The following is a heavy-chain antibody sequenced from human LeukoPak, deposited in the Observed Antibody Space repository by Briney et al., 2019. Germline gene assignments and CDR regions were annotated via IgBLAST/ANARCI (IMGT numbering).Heavy chain of an antibody. Sequence: GGSLRLPRAASGFTFSSYSMNWVRQAPGKGLEWVSSISSSSSYIYYADSVKGRFTISRDNAKDSLYLQMNSLRAEDTAVYYCASSGNMIADPTFDYWGQGTLVTVSS. CDR1: GFTFSSYS. CDR3: ASSGNMIADPTFDY. D-gene: IGHD3-22*01. J-gene: IGHJ4*02. CDR2: ISSSSSYI. V-gene: IGHV3-21*01.